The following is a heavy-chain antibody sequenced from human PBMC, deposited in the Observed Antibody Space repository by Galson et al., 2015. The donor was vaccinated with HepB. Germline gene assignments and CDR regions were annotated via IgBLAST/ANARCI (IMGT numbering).Heavy chain of an antibody. D-gene: IGHD3-16*01. V-gene: IGHV4-59*12. Sequence: SETLSLTCSVSGSPINSYYWSWIRQSPDKGLDWIAYIYHRGDTNYNPSVKSRVTISGDTSKNQFSLRLDSVNAADTAVYYCTRGGRVGGRGILYWYFDVWGPGALVTVSS. J-gene: IGHJ2*01. CDR1: GSPINSYY. CDR2: IYHRGDT. CDR3: TRGGRVGGRGILYWYFDV.